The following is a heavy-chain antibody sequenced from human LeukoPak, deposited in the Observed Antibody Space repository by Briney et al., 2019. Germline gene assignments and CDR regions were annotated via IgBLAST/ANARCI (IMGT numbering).Heavy chain of an antibody. CDR3: ARGVRRDSGSYYYYYYMDV. V-gene: IGHV1-69*13. J-gene: IGHJ6*03. CDR2: IIPIFGTA. Sequence: ASVKVSCKASGGTFSSYAISWVRQAPGQGLEWMGGIIPIFGTANYAQKFQGRVTITADESTSTAYMELSSLRSEDTAVYYCARGVRRDSGSYYYYYYMDVWGKGTTVTISS. CDR1: GGTFSSYA. D-gene: IGHD1-26*01.